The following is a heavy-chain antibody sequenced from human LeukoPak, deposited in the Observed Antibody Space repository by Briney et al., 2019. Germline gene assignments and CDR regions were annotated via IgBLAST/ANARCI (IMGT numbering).Heavy chain of an antibody. V-gene: IGHV3-23*01. Sequence: GGSLRLSCAASGFTVTNNYMSWVRQAPGKGLEWVSAISGSGGSTYYADSVKGRFTISRDNSKNTLYLQMNSLRAEDTAVYYCAKDWNYDSSGYFDYWGQGTLVTVSS. CDR3: AKDWNYDSSGYFDY. CDR2: ISGSGGST. J-gene: IGHJ4*02. CDR1: GFTVTNNY. D-gene: IGHD3-22*01.